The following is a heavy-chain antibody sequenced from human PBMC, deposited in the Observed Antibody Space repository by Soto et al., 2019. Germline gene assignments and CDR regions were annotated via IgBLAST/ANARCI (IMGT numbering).Heavy chain of an antibody. Sequence: QVQLVQSGAEVKKPGSSVKVSCKASGGTFSSHAISWVRQAPGQGLEWMGGIIPIFGTANYAQKFQGRVTITADESTSTAYMELSSLRSEDTAVYYCARSPPHYDSSGYYFSYWGQGTLVTVSS. CDR2: IIPIFGTA. CDR3: ARSPPHYDSSGYYFSY. J-gene: IGHJ4*02. D-gene: IGHD3-22*01. CDR1: GGTFSSHA. V-gene: IGHV1-69*01.